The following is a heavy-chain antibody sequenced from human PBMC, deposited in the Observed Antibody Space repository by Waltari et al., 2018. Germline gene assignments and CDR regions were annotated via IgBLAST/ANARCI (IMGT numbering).Heavy chain of an antibody. CDR2: INHSGST. D-gene: IGHD2-2*01. J-gene: IGHJ3*02. CDR3: ARVNRAQLFLAGDI. Sequence: QVQLQQWGAGLLKPSETLSLTCAVYGGSFSGYYWSWIRPPPGKGLEWIGEINHSGSTNYNPSLKSRVTISVDTSKNQFSLKLSSVTAADTAVYYCARVNRAQLFLAGDIWGQGTMVTVSS. V-gene: IGHV4-34*01. CDR1: GGSFSGYY.